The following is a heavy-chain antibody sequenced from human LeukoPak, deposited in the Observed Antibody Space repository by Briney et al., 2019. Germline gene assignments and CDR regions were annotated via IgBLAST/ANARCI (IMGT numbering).Heavy chain of an antibody. CDR2: INPNSGGT. Sequence: VSVKVSCKASGYTFTDYYIHWVRQAPGQGLEWMGWINPNSGGTGSAQKFQGRVTVTWDTSIRTVYMELSSLTSDDTAVYYCARIRSSGYHYFDYWGQGTLVTVSS. CDR1: GYTFTDYY. D-gene: IGHD3-9*01. CDR3: ARIRSSGYHYFDY. V-gene: IGHV1-2*02. J-gene: IGHJ4*02.